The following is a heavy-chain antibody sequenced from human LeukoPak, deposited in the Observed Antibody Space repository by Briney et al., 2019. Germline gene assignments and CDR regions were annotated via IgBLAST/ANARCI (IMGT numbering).Heavy chain of an antibody. D-gene: IGHD3-9*01. CDR1: GFTFSGYS. CDR2: ISGSSGSI. CDR3: ARANPPAISFFDW. V-gene: IGHV3-21*01. Sequence: GGFLRLSCAASGFTFSGYSMNWVRLAPGKGLEWVSSISGSSGSIYYADSVKARFTISRDNAKNSLDLQMNSLRAEDTAVYYCARANPPAISFFDWWGQGTLVSVSS. J-gene: IGHJ4*02.